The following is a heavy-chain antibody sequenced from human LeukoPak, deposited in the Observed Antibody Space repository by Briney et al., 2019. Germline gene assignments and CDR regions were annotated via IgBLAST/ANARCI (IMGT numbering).Heavy chain of an antibody. Sequence: ASVKVSCKASGYTFTGYYMHWVRQAPGQGLEWMGWINPNSGGTNYAQKLQGRVTMTTDTSTSTAYMELRSLRSDDTAVYYCAATLLLLWFGEPPRDWGQGTLVTVSS. CDR1: GYTFTGYY. D-gene: IGHD3-10*01. CDR3: AATLLLLWFGEPPRD. CDR2: INPNSGGT. J-gene: IGHJ4*02. V-gene: IGHV1-2*02.